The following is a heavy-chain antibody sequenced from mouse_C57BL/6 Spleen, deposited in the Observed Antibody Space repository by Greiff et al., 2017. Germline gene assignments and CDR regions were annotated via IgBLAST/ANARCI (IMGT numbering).Heavy chain of an antibody. D-gene: IGHD2-5*01. CDR3: TTDYSNPGWFGY. J-gene: IGHJ3*01. V-gene: IGHV14-1*01. CDR2: IDSGDGDT. CDR1: GFNIKDYY. Sequence: EVQLQQSGAELVRPGASVKLSCTASGFNIKDYYMHWVKQRPEQGLEWIGRIDSGDGDTEYAPKFQGKATMTADTSSNTAYLQLSSLTSEDTAVYYCTTDYSNPGWFGYWGQGTLVTAAA.